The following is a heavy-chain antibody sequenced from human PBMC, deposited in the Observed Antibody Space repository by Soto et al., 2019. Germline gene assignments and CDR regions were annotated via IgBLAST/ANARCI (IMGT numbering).Heavy chain of an antibody. D-gene: IGHD3-10*01. V-gene: IGHV5-10-1*01. CDR2: IDPSDSYT. J-gene: IGHJ6*02. CDR1: GYSFTSYW. CDR3: ARPGGFGELRYYYGMDV. Sequence: GESLKISCKGSGYSFTSYWISWVRQMPGKGLEWMGRIDPSDSYTNYSPSFQGHVTISADKSISTAYLQWSSLKASDTAMYYCARPGGFGELRYYYGMDVRGQGTTVTVSS.